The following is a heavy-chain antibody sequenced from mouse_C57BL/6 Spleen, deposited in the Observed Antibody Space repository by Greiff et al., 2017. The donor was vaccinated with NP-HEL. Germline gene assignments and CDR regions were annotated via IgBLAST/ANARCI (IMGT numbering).Heavy chain of an antibody. CDR3: ARRYDYDENYYAMDY. CDR2: IYPRSGNT. Sequence: QVQLQQSGAELARPGASVKLSCKASGYPFTSYGISWVKQRTGQGLEWIGEIYPRSGNTYYNEKFKGKSTLTADKSSSTAYMELRSLTSEDSAVYFCARRYDYDENYYAMDYWGQGTSVTVAS. CDR1: GYPFTSYG. J-gene: IGHJ4*01. D-gene: IGHD2-4*01. V-gene: IGHV1-81*01.